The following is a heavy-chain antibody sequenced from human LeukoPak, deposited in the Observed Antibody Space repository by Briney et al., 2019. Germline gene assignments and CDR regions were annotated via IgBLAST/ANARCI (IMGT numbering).Heavy chain of an antibody. J-gene: IGHJ6*03. V-gene: IGHV3-21*01. Sequence: GGSLRLSCAASGFTFNSYSMNWVRQAPGKGLEWVSSISSSSSYIYYADSVKGRFTISRDNAKNSLYLQMNSLRAEDTAVYYCARGGPPHIVVVPGSRYYYMDVWGKGTTVTVSS. CDR2: ISSSSSYI. D-gene: IGHD2-2*01. CDR1: GFTFNSYS. CDR3: ARGGPPHIVVVPGSRYYYMDV.